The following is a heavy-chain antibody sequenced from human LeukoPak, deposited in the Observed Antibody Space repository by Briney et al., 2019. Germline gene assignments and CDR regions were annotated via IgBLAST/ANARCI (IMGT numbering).Heavy chain of an antibody. CDR2: ISGSGGST. V-gene: IGHV3-23*01. CDR1: GFTFTSYA. Sequence: GGSLRLSCAASGFTFTSYAMSWVCQAPGKGLEWVSAISGSGGSTYYADSVKGRFTISRDNSKNTLYLQMNSLRAEDTAVYYCAKVKGFDYSNYLDYWGQGTLVTVSS. J-gene: IGHJ4*02. D-gene: IGHD4-11*01. CDR3: AKVKGFDYSNYLDY.